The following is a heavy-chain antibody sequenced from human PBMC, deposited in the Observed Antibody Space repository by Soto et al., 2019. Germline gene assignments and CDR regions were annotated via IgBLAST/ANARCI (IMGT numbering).Heavy chain of an antibody. J-gene: IGHJ6*02. CDR2: ISYDGSNK. D-gene: IGHD2-15*01. CDR1: GFTFSSYA. V-gene: IGHV3-30-3*01. Sequence: GGSLRLSCAASGFTFSSYAMHWVRQAPGKGLEWVAVISYDGSNKYYADSVKGRFTISRDNSKNTLYLQMNSLRAEDTAVYYCARDGGYCSGGSCYSTRYYYYYGMDVWGQGTTVTVSS. CDR3: ARDGGYCSGGSCYSTRYYYYYGMDV.